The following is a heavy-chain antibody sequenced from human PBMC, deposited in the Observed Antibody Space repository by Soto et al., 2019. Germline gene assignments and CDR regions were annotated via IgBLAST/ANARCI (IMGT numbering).Heavy chain of an antibody. CDR3: ARDSPATSSGWYRHSFDP. V-gene: IGHV4-61*01. CDR2: IYYSGST. D-gene: IGHD6-19*01. CDR1: DGSISSSTHY. J-gene: IGHJ5*02. Sequence: SETLSLTCTVSDGSISSSTHYWSWIRQPPGKGLEWIGYIYYSGSTNYNPSLKSRVTISVDTSKNQFSLKLSSVTAADTAVYYCARDSPATSSGWYRHSFDPWGQGTLVTVSS.